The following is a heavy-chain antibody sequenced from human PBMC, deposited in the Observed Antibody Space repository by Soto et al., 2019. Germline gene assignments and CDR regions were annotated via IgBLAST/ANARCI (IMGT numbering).Heavy chain of an antibody. V-gene: IGHV3-66*01. J-gene: IGHJ5*02. Sequence: EVQLLESGGGLVQPGGSLRLSCAGSGFTVSHNYMSWFRQAPGKGLEWLSVIYAGGSTYYADSVKRRFRISRDTSTNTLSLQMDNLRPEDTAVYYCARGLHSEAALYLSLAASWGQGILVTVSS. CDR1: GFTVSHNY. D-gene: IGHD2-8*01. CDR2: IYAGGST. CDR3: ARGLHSEAALYLSLAAS.